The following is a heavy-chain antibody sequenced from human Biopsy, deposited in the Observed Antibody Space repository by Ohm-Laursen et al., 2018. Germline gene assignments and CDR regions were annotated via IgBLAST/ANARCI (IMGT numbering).Heavy chain of an antibody. J-gene: IGHJ4*02. CDR1: GGSISSFY. D-gene: IGHD2-15*01. V-gene: IGHV4-59*12. CDR3: ARRGSGGRSFDH. Sequence: PGTLSLTCAVSGGSISSFYWTRIRQPPGKGPEWIGDISDSGSTNYKPSLKSRVIISVDTSKNQFSLNLSSVTAADTAVYYCARRGSGGRSFDHWGQGTLVTVSS. CDR2: ISDSGST.